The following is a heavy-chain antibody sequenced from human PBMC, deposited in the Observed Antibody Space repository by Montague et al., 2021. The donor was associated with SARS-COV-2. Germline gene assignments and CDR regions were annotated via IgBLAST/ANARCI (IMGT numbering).Heavy chain of an antibody. CDR2: IKPDGGEK. CDR3: ARDSRIVGATGGMDV. CDR1: GFTFCSYW. D-gene: IGHD1-26*01. V-gene: IGHV3-7*03. Sequence: SLRLSCAASGFTFCSYWMSWVRQPPGKGLEWVANIKPDGGEKHYLDSVKGRFTISRDNAKNSLNLQMDSLRAEDTALYYCARDSRIVGATGGMDVWGQGTTVIVSS. J-gene: IGHJ6*02.